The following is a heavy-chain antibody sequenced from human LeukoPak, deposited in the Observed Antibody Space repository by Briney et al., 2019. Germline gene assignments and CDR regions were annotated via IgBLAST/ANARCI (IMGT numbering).Heavy chain of an antibody. CDR1: GGTFSSYA. D-gene: IGHD3-22*01. CDR3: ARMVDSSGPDIDY. CDR2: IIPNFGIA. Sequence: GASVKVSCKASGGTFSSYAISWVRQAPGQGLEWMGRIIPNFGIANYAQKFQGRVTIAADKSTSTAYMELSSLRSEDTAVYYCARMVDSSGPDIDYWGQGTLVTVSS. J-gene: IGHJ4*02. V-gene: IGHV1-69*04.